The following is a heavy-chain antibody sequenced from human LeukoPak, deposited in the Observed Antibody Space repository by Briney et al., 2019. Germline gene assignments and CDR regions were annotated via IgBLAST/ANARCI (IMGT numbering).Heavy chain of an antibody. J-gene: IGHJ4*02. CDR1: GGSISSYY. Sequence: SETLSLTCTVSGGSISSYYWSWIRQPPGKGLEWIGYFFYSGSTYYNPSLKSRVTISVDTSKNQFSLKLSTVTAADTAVYYCARDRGSSGLSPLDYWGQGTLVTVSS. V-gene: IGHV4-59*12. CDR2: FFYSGST. CDR3: ARDRGSSGLSPLDY. D-gene: IGHD6-19*01.